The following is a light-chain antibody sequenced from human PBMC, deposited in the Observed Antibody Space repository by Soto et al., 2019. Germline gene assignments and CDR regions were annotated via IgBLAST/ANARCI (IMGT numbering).Light chain of an antibody. V-gene: IGKV3-15*01. CDR2: GAS. Sequence: EKEMTQSPAALSGSPGKTATLSCRASQSVGSNLAWYQQKPGQAPRLLIYGASTRATGIPARFSASGSGTDFTLTISDLQPEDFAVYYCQQYGTSPRTFGQGANVDIK. CDR3: QQYGTSPRT. CDR1: QSVGSN. J-gene: IGKJ1*01.